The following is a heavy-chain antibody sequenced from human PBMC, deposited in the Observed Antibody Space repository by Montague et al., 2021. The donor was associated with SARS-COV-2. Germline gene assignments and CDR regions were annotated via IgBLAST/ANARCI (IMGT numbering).Heavy chain of an antibody. Sequence: SLRLSCAASGLTFSSYAMHWVRQAPGKGLEWVAVISYDGSNKYYADSVXGRFTISRDNSKNTLYLQMNSLRAEDTAVYYCARDNYDYVWGSYRYIYWGQGTLVTVSS. D-gene: IGHD3-16*02. V-gene: IGHV3-30*04. CDR3: ARDNYDYVWGSYRYIY. CDR2: ISYDGSNK. J-gene: IGHJ4*02. CDR1: GLTFSSYA.